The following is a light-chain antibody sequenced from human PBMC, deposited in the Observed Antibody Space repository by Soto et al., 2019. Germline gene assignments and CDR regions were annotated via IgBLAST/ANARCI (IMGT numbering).Light chain of an antibody. CDR2: EVN. CDR3: SSYAGGGV. V-gene: IGLV2-8*01. Sequence: QSALTQTPSASGSPGQSVAISCSGTSGDIGGYNYVSWYQQHPGKAPKLIIYEVNKRPSGVTDRFSGSKSGNTASLTVSGLQAEDEADYYCSSYAGGGVFGGGTKLTF. CDR1: SGDIGGYNY. J-gene: IGLJ3*02.